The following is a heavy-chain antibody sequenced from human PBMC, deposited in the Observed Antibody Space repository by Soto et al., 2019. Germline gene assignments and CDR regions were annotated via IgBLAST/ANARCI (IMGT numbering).Heavy chain of an antibody. Sequence: SETLSLTCIVCGGSVSRSNYSWGWVRQSPGKGLEWIGSIYYSGNTYYNPSLESRVTISVDKSNNEFSLKVISVTAADTAVYYCARLEGLATISYYFDFWGQGSLVTVSS. J-gene: IGHJ4*02. CDR3: ARLEGLATISYYFDF. CDR1: GGSVSRSNYS. V-gene: IGHV4-39*01. CDR2: IYYSGNT. D-gene: IGHD3-9*01.